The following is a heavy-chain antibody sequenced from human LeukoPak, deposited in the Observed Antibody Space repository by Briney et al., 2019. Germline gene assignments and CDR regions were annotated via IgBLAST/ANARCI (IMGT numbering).Heavy chain of an antibody. J-gene: IGHJ4*02. D-gene: IGHD6-19*01. V-gene: IGHV4-59*01. CDR2: IYYSGST. CDR1: GGSISGYY. CDR3: AGRSRSGWYYDY. Sequence: PSETLSLTCTVSGGSISGYYWSWIRQPPGKGLEWIGYIYYSGSTNYNPSLKSRVTISVDTPKNHFSLKLSSVTAADTAVYYCAGRSRSGWYYDYWGQGALVTVSS.